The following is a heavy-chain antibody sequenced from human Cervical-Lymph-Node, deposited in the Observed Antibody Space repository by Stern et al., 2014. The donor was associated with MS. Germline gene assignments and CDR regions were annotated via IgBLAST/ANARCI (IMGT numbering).Heavy chain of an antibody. Sequence: QLQLQESGSGLVKPSQTLSLTCAVSGGSITSGGYSWSWIRQAPGKGLEWIGYIFHSGSTYYNPSLKSRVTISVDRSKNHFSLELSSVTAADSAVYYCARSTNYNYYYGMDVWGQGTTVTVSS. CDR3: ARSTNYNYYYGMDV. CDR2: IFHSGST. J-gene: IGHJ6*02. D-gene: IGHD3-10*01. CDR1: GGSITSGGYS. V-gene: IGHV4-30-2*01.